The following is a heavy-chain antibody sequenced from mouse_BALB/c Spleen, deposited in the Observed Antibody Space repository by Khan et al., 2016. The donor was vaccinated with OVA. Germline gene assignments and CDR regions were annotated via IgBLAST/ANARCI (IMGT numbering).Heavy chain of an antibody. V-gene: IGHV3-2*02. CDR3: ARKNYYGYAMVY. CDR1: GYSITSDYA. D-gene: IGHD1-1*01. CDR2: ISYGGST. J-gene: IGHJ4*01. Sequence: EVQLQESGPGLVKPSQSLSLTCTVTGYSITSDYAWDWIRQFPGNKLEWMGYISYGGSTSYNPSLKSRISITRDTSKNHFFLQVNSVTTEDTATYYCARKNYYGYAMVYWGQGTSVTVSS.